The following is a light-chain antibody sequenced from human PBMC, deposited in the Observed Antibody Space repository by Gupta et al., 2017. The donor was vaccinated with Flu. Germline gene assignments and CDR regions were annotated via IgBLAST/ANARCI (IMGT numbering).Light chain of an antibody. J-gene: IGKJ1*01. V-gene: IGKV1-5*03. CDR3: QQEATYSWT. CDR1: QSVRTW. Sequence: DIQMTQSPFTLSASVGERVSITCRSSQSVRTWLAWYQQKPGKVPKLPISKAVILESGVPSTFTGRGSRTEFTLTISGLQPDDFATYFSQQEATYSWTFGQGTKVEIK. CDR2: KAV.